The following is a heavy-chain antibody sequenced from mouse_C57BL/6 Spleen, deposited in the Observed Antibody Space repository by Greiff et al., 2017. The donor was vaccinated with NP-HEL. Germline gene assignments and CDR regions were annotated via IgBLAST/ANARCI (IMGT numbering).Heavy chain of an antibody. V-gene: IGHV2-5*01. CDR3: AKEGGYGNYFWYFDV. CDR2: IWRGGST. Sequence: VKLQESGPGLVQPSQSLSITCTVSGFSLTSYGVHWVRQSPGKGLEWLGVIWRGGSTDYNAAFMSRLSITKDNSKSQVFFKMNSLQADDTAIYYCAKEGGYGNYFWYFDVWGTGTTVTVSS. CDR1: GFSLTSYG. D-gene: IGHD2-1*01. J-gene: IGHJ1*03.